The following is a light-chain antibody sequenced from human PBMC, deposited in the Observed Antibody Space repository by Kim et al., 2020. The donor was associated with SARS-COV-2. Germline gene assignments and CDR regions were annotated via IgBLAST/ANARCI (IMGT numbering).Light chain of an antibody. CDR1: SGHSHYA. CDR2: LESDGSH. CDR3: QTWGSGIPV. V-gene: IGLV4-69*01. Sequence: ASVRRTCTLSSGHSHYAIAWHQHQPQKGPRYLMKLESDGSHSKGAGIPDRFSGSSSGPERYLTIASLQSEDEADYYCQTWGSGIPVFGGGTQLTVL. J-gene: IGLJ7*01.